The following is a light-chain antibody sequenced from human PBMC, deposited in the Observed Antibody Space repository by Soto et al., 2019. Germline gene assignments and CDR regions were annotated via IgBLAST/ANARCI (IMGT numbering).Light chain of an antibody. CDR1: SSDVGAYNY. J-gene: IGLJ1*01. CDR3: SSYAGSNNRVYV. V-gene: IGLV2-8*01. CDR2: EVS. Sequence: QSALTQPPSASGSPGQSVTISCTGTSSDVGAYNYVSWYQQHPGKAPKLMIYEVSKRPSGVPDRFSGSKSGNTASLTVSGLQAEDEADYYCSSYAGSNNRVYVFGTGTKVTVL.